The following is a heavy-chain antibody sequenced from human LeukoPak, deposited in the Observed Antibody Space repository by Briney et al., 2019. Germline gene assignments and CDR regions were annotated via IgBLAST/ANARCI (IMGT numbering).Heavy chain of an antibody. D-gene: IGHD3-22*01. Sequence: GGSLRLSCAASGFTFNTYTMNWVRQAPGKGLEWVSSITASSTAIYSADSVKGRFTISRDNAKNFLYLQMSSLRAEDTAVYYCARPSQVASDSSGYLDYWGQGTLVTVSS. J-gene: IGHJ4*02. CDR1: GFTFNTYT. CDR3: ARPSQVASDSSGYLDY. CDR2: ITASSTAI. V-gene: IGHV3-21*01.